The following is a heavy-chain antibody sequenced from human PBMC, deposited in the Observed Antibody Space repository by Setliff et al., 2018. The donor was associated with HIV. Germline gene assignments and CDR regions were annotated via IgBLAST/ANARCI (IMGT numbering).Heavy chain of an antibody. CDR1: GGTISSYY. CDR3: AKGMIWGAYDDYMDA. CDR2: IYYSGIT. D-gene: IGHD3-16*01. J-gene: IGHJ6*03. Sequence: SETLSLTCTVSGGTISSYYWSWIRQPPGKGLEWIGYIYYSGITNYNPPLKSRVTISVDPSKNQFSLHRSSGTAADTAVYYCAKGMIWGAYDDYMDAWGTGTTVTVSS. V-gene: IGHV4-59*08.